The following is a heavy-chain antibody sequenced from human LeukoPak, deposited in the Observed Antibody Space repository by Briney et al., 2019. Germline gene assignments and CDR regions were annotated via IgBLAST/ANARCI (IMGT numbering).Heavy chain of an antibody. V-gene: IGHV3-23*01. CDR1: GFTFSSYA. Sequence: GGSLRLSCAASGFTFSSYAMSWVRQAPGKGLEWVSTISGSGGSSYYADSVKGRFTISRDSSKNTLYLQMNSLRAEDTAVYYCAKDGVGTIADAFDIWGQGTMVTVSS. CDR2: ISGSGGSS. J-gene: IGHJ3*02. CDR3: AKDGVGTIADAFDI. D-gene: IGHD1-26*01.